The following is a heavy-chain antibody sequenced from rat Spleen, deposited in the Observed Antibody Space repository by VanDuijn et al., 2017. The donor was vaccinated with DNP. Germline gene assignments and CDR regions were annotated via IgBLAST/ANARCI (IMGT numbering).Heavy chain of an antibody. Sequence: EVHLVESGGGLVEPGGSLKLSCAASGFTFSYYYMAWVRQAPAKGLEWVAYIGSPAYAPYYADSVKGRFTISRDNAKSTLHLQMNSLRSEDMATYYCVRWNSGHFDYWGQGVMVTVSS. V-gene: IGHV5-22*01. D-gene: IGHD4-3*01. CDR1: GFTFSYYY. CDR2: IGSPAYAP. CDR3: VRWNSGHFDY. J-gene: IGHJ2*01.